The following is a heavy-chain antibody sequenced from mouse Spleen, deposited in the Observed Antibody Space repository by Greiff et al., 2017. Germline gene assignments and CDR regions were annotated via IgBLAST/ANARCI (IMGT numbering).Heavy chain of an antibody. Sequence: VQLVESGPGLVAPSQSLSITCTVSGFSLTDYGVSWIRQPPGKGLEWLGVIWGGGSTYYNSALKSRLSISKDNSKSQVFLKMNSLQTDDTAMYYCAKPSLGPYSWYFDVWGAGTTVTVSS. J-gene: IGHJ1*01. CDR1: GFSLTDYG. V-gene: IGHV2-6-5*01. D-gene: IGHD4-1*01. CDR3: AKPSLGPYSWYFDV. CDR2: IWGGGST.